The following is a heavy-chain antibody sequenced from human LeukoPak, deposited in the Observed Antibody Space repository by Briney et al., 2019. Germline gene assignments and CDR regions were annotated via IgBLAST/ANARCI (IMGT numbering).Heavy chain of an antibody. J-gene: IGHJ6*03. V-gene: IGHV4-59*01. CDR2: IYYSGST. CDR3: ARVGYHCSGGSCYYYYMDV. CDR1: GGSISSYY. Sequence: PSETLSLTCTVSGGSISSYYWSWIRQPPGKGLEWIGYIYYSGSTNYNPSLKSRVTISVDTSKNRFSLKLSSVTAADTAVYYCARVGYHCSGGSCYYYYMDVWGKGTTVTVSS. D-gene: IGHD2-15*01.